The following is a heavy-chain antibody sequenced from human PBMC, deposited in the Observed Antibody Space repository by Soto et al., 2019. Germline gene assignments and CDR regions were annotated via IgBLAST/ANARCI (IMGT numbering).Heavy chain of an antibody. CDR3: ARDLQEIYGDYLNWFDP. CDR2: ISAYNGNT. D-gene: IGHD4-17*01. CDR1: GYTFTSYG. J-gene: IGHJ5*02. V-gene: IGHV1-18*01. Sequence: QVQLVQSGAEVKKPGASVKVSCKASGYTFTSYGISWVRQAPGQGLEWMGWISAYNGNTNYAQKLQGRVTMTTDTSTSTADMELRSLRSDDTAVYYCARDLQEIYGDYLNWFDPWGQGTLVTVSS.